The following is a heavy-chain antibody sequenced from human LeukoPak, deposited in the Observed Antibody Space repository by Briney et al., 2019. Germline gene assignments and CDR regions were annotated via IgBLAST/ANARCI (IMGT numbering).Heavy chain of an antibody. CDR3: ARVRMWELRAFDI. D-gene: IGHD1-26*01. CDR1: GFTVSSNY. J-gene: IGHJ3*02. CDR2: IYYSGST. Sequence: GALRLSCAASGFTVSSNYMSWIRHPPGKGLEWIGYIYYSGSTNYNPSLKSRVTISVDTSKNQFSLKLSSVTAADTAVYYCARVRMWELRAFDIWGQGTMVTVSS. V-gene: IGHV4-59*02.